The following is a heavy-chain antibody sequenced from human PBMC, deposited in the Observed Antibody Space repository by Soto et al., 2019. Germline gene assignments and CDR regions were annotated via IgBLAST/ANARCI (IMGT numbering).Heavy chain of an antibody. J-gene: IGHJ4*02. V-gene: IGHV3-23*01. D-gene: IGHD1-1*01. CDR2: ISGSGDDT. CDR1: GFTFSNFA. Sequence: QLLESGGGCGQPGGSLRLSCVASGFTFSNFAMAWVRQAPGEGLEWVSAISGSGDDTFYADSMKGRFTISRDNSKDTLYLQINSLRAEDTAVYYCANPIPKTGTTFGFWGQGTLVTVSS. CDR3: ANPIPKTGTTFGF.